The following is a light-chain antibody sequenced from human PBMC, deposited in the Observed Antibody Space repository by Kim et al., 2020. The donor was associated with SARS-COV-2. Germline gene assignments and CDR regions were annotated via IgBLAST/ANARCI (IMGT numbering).Light chain of an antibody. CDR1: KLGDKH. CDR3: QAWDTTTTYV. Sequence: SYELTQPPSVSVSPGQTASITCSGDKLGDKHACWYQQKPGQSPVLVIYQDYKRPSGIPERFSGSNSGNTATLTISGTQAMDEADYYRQAWDTTTTYVFGTGTKVTVL. J-gene: IGLJ1*01. V-gene: IGLV3-1*01. CDR2: QDY.